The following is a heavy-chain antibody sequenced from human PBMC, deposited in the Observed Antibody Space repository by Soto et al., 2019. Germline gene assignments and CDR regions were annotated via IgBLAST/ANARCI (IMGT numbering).Heavy chain of an antibody. Sequence: PGGSLRLSCAASGFTFSSYAMSWVRQAPGKGLEWVSAISGSGGSTYYADSVKGRFTISRDNSKNTLYLQMNSLRAEDTAVYYCAKMAKNYVDHSASKIYYFDPWGQGTLVTGSS. CDR3: AKMAKNYVDHSASKIYYFDP. V-gene: IGHV3-23*01. CDR1: GFTFSSYA. J-gene: IGHJ5*02. CDR2: ISGSGGST. D-gene: IGHD3-10*02.